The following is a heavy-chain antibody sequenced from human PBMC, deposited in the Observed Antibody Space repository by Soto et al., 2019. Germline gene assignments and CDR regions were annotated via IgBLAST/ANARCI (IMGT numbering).Heavy chain of an antibody. CDR3: ARSIVVVTALDY. J-gene: IGHJ4*02. V-gene: IGHV1-3*05. CDR2: INAGNGNT. CDR1: GYTFTSYA. Sequence: QFQLVQSGAEEKKPGASVKVSCKASGYTFTSYAMHWVRQAPGQRLEWMGWINAGNGNTKYSQKLQGRVTITRDTSASTAYMELSSLRSEDTAVYYCARSIVVVTALDYWGQGTLVTVSS. D-gene: IGHD2-21*02.